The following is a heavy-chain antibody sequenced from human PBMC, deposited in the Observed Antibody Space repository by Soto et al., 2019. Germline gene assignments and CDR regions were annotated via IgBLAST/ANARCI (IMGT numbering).Heavy chain of an antibody. D-gene: IGHD6-19*01. J-gene: IGHJ4*02. V-gene: IGHV3-23*01. CDR2: SSASGRSR. CDR1: GIEFSNYA. CDR3: AKDWNWLDVYFDV. Sequence: GGSLRLSCVASGIEFSNYAMSWVRQAPGKGLEWVSISSASGRSRYHADSVKGRFTISRDNSKNTLYLHMTNLRAEDTAVYYGAKDWNWLDVYFDVWGQGTLVTVSS.